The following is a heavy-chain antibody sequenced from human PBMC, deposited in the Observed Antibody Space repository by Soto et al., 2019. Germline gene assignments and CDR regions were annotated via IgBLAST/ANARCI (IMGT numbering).Heavy chain of an antibody. CDR2: IRSKTNSYAT. CDR1: GFTFGGSA. Sequence: GGSLRLSCAASGFTFGGSALHWVRQASGKGLEWVGHIRSKTNSYATAYAESVKGRFTISRDDSMNTAYLQMNSLKTEDTAVYFCTRQTDAVQWLVVPTDYNFDYWGQGTLVTVSS. D-gene: IGHD6-19*01. V-gene: IGHV3-73*01. CDR3: TRQTDAVQWLVVPTDYNFDY. J-gene: IGHJ4*02.